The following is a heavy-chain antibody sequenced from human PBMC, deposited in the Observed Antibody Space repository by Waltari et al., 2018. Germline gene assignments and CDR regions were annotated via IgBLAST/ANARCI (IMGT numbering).Heavy chain of an antibody. D-gene: IGHD6-13*01. V-gene: IGHV3-7*01. Sequence: DVQVVESGGGLVQPGWSLRLSGAASGFTFSSAWMTWVRQAPGKGLEWVANIKTDGSETYYVDSVKGRFTISRDNTKNSLYLQMSSLRAEDTAVYYCAIGGVETSWYWRYWGQGTLVTVSS. CDR3: AIGGVETSWYWRY. J-gene: IGHJ4*02. CDR1: GFTFSSAW. CDR2: IKTDGSET.